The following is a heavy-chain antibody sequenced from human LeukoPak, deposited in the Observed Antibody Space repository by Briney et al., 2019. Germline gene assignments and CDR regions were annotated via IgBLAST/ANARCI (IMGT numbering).Heavy chain of an antibody. CDR2: FYHSGDT. V-gene: IGHV4-38-2*02. CDR3: ARDQEYSYGYGRN. Sequence: SETLSLTCTVSGYSISSGYYWGWIRQPPGKGLEWIGSFYHSGDTYYNPSLKSRVTISVDTSQNQFSLNLRSVTAADTAVYFCARDQEYSYGYGRNWGQGTLVTVSS. J-gene: IGHJ4*02. D-gene: IGHD5-18*01. CDR1: GYSISSGYY.